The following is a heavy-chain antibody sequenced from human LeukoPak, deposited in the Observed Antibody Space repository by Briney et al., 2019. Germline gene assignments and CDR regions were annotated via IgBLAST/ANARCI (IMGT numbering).Heavy chain of an antibody. CDR3: AKDVVRGYCSSTSCYKGFDY. CDR2: ISGSGGST. CDR1: GFTFSSYA. J-gene: IGHJ4*02. D-gene: IGHD2-2*02. Sequence: GGSLRLSCAASGFTFSSYAMSWVRQAPGKGLEWVSAISGSGGSTYYADSVKGRFTISRDNSKNTLYLQMNSLRAEDTAVYYCAKDVVRGYCSSTSCYKGFDYWGQGTLATVSS. V-gene: IGHV3-23*01.